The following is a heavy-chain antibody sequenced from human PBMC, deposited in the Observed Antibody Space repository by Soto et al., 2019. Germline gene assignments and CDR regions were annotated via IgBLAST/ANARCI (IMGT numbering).Heavy chain of an antibody. Sequence: QPGGSLRLSCAASGFTFSSYGMHWVRQAPGKGLEWVAVIWYDGSNKYYADSVKGRFTISRDNSKNTLYLQMNSLRAEDTAVYYCAREGEIVGATNWGQGTLVTVSS. CDR1: GFTFSSYG. D-gene: IGHD1-26*01. CDR3: AREGEIVGATN. CDR2: IWYDGSNK. J-gene: IGHJ4*02. V-gene: IGHV3-33*01.